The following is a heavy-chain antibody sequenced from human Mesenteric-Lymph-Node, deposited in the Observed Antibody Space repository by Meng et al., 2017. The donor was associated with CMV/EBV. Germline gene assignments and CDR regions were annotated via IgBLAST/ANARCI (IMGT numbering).Heavy chain of an antibody. CDR2: IYSGGST. J-gene: IGHJ6*02. CDR1: GFTVSSNY. CDR3: AREGAYYDNLERGYGLDV. D-gene: IGHD3-22*01. Sequence: GESLKISCAASGFTVSSNYMSWVRQAPGKGLEWVSVIYSGGSTYYADSVKGRFTISRDNSKNTLYLQMNSLRAEDTAVYYCAREGAYYDNLERGYGLDVWGQGTTVTVSS. V-gene: IGHV3-53*05.